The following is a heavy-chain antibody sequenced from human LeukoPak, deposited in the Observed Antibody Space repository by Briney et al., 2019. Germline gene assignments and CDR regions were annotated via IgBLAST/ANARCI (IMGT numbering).Heavy chain of an antibody. CDR2: IRFDGSNK. D-gene: IGHD3-16*01. Sequence: GGSLRLSCAASGFTFSNYGVHWVRQAPGKGLEWVSFIRFDGSNKYYADSVKGRFTISRDSSKNTLYLQMNSLRAEDTAVYYCAGEGELTEYWGQGTLVTVSS. J-gene: IGHJ4*02. CDR3: AGEGELTEY. CDR1: GFTFSNYG. V-gene: IGHV3-30*02.